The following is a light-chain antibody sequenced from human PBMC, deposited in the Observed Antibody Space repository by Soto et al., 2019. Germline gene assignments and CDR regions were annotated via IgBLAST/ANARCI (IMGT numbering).Light chain of an antibody. CDR2: DDN. CDR3: GSWDSSLSAYV. V-gene: IGLV1-51*01. Sequence: QSVMPQPPSVSAAPGQKVTISCSGSSSNIGGNSVSWYQQLPGTDPKLLIYDDNKRPSGIPDRFSGSKSGTSATLGITGFQTGDEADYYCGSWDSSLSAYVFGTGTKLTVL. J-gene: IGLJ1*01. CDR1: SSNIGGNS.